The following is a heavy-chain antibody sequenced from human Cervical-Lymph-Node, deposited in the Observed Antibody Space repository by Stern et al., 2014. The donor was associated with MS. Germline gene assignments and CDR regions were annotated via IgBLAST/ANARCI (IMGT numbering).Heavy chain of an antibody. J-gene: IGHJ4*02. D-gene: IGHD4-17*01. CDR2: IHTTTGNP. CDR1: GYSFPHFA. Sequence: QVQLVQSGSELKKPGASVKVSCKASGYSFPHFALYWVRHAPGQGLQWLGWIHTTTGNPSYAQAFTGRFVFSLDTSVSTAYLQISSLKAEDTAVYYCARDPHDYGDRFDYWGQGTLVTVSS. V-gene: IGHV7-4-1*02. CDR3: ARDPHDYGDRFDY.